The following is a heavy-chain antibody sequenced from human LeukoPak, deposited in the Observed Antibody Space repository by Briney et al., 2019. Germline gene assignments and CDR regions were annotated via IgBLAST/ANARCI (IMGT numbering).Heavy chain of an antibody. Sequence: GGPLRRSCAASGFTFRSYAMHWVRQAPGKGLEWVAVIWYDGCDQYYADSVKGRFIISRDNSKNTLYLQMNSLRAEATAVYYCARLKPSSGGLGWWGQGTLVTVSS. J-gene: IGHJ4*02. CDR2: IWYDGCDQ. D-gene: IGHD3-10*01. CDR3: ARLKPSSGGLGW. V-gene: IGHV3-33*01. CDR1: GFTFRSYA.